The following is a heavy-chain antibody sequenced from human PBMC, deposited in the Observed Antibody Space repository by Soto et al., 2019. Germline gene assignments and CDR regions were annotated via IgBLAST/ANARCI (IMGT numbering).Heavy chain of an antibody. D-gene: IGHD3-10*01. V-gene: IGHV4-59*02. Sequence: QVQLQESGPGLVKPSETLALTCTVSGASVSSYYWSWIRQPPGKGLEWLGYFLYTGNTNYNPSLKSRVTMSVDTSKNQVSLKLSAVTAADTAVYFCARAAYGSGSYYAPYYYYAMDVWGQGTTVTVSS. CDR3: ARAAYGSGSYYAPYYYYAMDV. J-gene: IGHJ6*02. CDR2: FLYTGNT. CDR1: GASVSSYY.